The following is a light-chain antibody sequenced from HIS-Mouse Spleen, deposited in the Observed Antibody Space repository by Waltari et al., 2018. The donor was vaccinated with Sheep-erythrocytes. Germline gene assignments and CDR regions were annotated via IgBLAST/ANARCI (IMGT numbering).Light chain of an antibody. Sequence: DIVMTQSPDSLAVSLGERATINCKSSQSVLYSSNNKNYLAWYQQKPGQPPKLLIYWASTRESGVPDLFSGSGSGTDFTPTISSLQAEDVAVYYCQLYYSTLTFGGGTKVEIK. J-gene: IGKJ4*01. CDR2: WAS. CDR1: QSVLYSSNNKNY. V-gene: IGKV4-1*01. CDR3: QLYYSTLT.